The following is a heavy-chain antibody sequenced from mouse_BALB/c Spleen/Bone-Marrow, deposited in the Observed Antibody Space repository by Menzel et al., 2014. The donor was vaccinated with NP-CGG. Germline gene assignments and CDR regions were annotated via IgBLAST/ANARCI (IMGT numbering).Heavy chain of an antibody. CDR2: IRNKGNGYTT. D-gene: IGHD1-1*01. CDR1: GFTFTDYY. V-gene: IGHV7-3*02. CDR3: ARPNFHYCYGSSYWYFDD. J-gene: IGHJ1*01. Sequence: EVMLVESGGGLVQPGGSLRLSCATSGFTFTDYYMSWVRQPPGKALEWLGFIRNKGNGYTTGHSASVKARFTISRDNSQTILYLEINTLAAEDSATYSCARPNFHYCYGSSYWYFDDWGAGTPVTVSS.